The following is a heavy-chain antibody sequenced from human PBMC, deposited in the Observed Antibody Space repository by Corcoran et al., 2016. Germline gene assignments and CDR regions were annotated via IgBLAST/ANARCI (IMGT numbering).Heavy chain of an antibody. V-gene: IGHV4-39*07. CDR2: IYYSGGT. CDR3: ATQKGVDSGWYTPVDAFDI. CDR1: CGSISSSSYS. J-gene: IGHJ3*02. Sequence: QLPLQESGPGLVKPSETLSLTSTVSCGSISSSSYSWGWIRQPPGKGLDWIGSIYYSGGTYYNPALKSRVTISVDTSKNQFSLKLSSVTAQDTAVYYWATQKGVDSGWYTPVDAFDIWGQGTMVTVSS. D-gene: IGHD6-19*01.